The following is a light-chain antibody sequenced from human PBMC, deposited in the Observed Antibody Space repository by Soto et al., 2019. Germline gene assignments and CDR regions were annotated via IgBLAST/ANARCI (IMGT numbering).Light chain of an antibody. V-gene: IGKV1-39*01. J-gene: IGKJ2*01. Sequence: DIQMTQSPSSLSASVGDRVTLTCRASQSLSKYLNWYQQKPGKAPNLLIYAASSLQSGVPSRFSGSGSGTQLALTISSLQPEDFAIYYCHQTYNTPHTFGQGTKLEIK. CDR1: QSLSKY. CDR2: AAS. CDR3: HQTYNTPHT.